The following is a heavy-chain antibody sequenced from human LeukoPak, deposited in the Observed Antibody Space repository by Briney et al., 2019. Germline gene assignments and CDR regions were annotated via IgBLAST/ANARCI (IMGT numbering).Heavy chain of an antibody. CDR1: GGTFSSYA. CDR3: ARESLATIPYFDY. Sequence: GAPVKVSCKASGGTFSSYAISWVRQAPGQGLEWMGGIIPIFGTANYAQKFQGRVTITADESTSTAYMELSSLRSEDTAVYYCARESLATIPYFDYWGQGTLVTVSS. V-gene: IGHV1-69*13. J-gene: IGHJ4*02. CDR2: IIPIFGTA. D-gene: IGHD5-12*01.